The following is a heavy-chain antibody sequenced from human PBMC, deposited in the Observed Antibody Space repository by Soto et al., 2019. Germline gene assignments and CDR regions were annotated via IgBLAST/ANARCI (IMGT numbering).Heavy chain of an antibody. V-gene: IGHV4-31*03. CDR2: IYYSGST. D-gene: IGHD6-13*01. CDR3: AREAAAGKAPDY. J-gene: IGHJ4*02. Sequence: QVQLQESGPGLVKPSQTLSLTCTVSGGSISSGGYYWSWIRQHPGKGLEWIGYIYYSGSTYYNPSLQSRVTISVDTSKNQFSLKLSSVTAADTAVYYCAREAAAGKAPDYWGQGTLVTVSS. CDR1: GGSISSGGYY.